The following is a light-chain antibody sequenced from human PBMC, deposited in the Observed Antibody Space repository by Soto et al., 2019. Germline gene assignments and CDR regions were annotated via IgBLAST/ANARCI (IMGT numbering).Light chain of an antibody. Sequence: EIVMTQSPATLSVSPGERATLSCRASQSVSSNLAWYQQKPGQAPRLLIYGASSRATGIPDRFSGSGFGTDFTLTISSLEPEDFAVYYCQQRSSWPPITFGQGTRLEIK. CDR2: GAS. V-gene: IGKV3D-15*01. CDR1: QSVSSN. CDR3: QQRSSWPPIT. J-gene: IGKJ5*01.